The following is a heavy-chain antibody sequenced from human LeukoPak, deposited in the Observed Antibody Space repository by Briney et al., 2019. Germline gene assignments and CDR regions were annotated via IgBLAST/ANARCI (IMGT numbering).Heavy chain of an antibody. CDR2: IYYSGST. CDR1: GGSISSSGYY. D-gene: IGHD6-19*01. V-gene: IGHV4-31*03. CDR3: ARGVAVAGHPDY. J-gene: IGHJ4*02. Sequence: SQTLSLTCTVSGGSISSSGYYWSWIRQHPGKGLEWIGYIYYSGSTYYNPSLKSRVTISVDTSKNQFSLKLSSVTAADTAMYYCARGVAVAGHPDYWGQGTLVTVSS.